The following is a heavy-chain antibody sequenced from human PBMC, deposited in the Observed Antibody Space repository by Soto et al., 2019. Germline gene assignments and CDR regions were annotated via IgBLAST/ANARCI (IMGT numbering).Heavy chain of an antibody. CDR3: AKDRRAGGNYGFYSDF. D-gene: IGHD1-7*01. Sequence: GGSLRLSCAASGFTFSSYGMTWVRQAPGKGLEWVSFSSATGAGTYYADSVKGRFTISRDNSKTTLYLQMTSLRADDTAVYYCAKDRRAGGNYGFYSDFWGQGALVTVSS. J-gene: IGHJ4*02. CDR1: GFTFSSYG. CDR2: SSATGAGT. V-gene: IGHV3-23*01.